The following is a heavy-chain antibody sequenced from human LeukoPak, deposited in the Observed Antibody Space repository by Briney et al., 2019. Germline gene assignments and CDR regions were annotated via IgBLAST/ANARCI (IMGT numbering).Heavy chain of an antibody. Sequence: ASVKVSCKVSGYTLTELSMHWVRQAPGKGLEWMGGFDPEDGETIYAQKFQGRVTMTVDTSTDTAYMELSSLRSEDTAVYYCATAYGSGSIDYWGQGTLVTVSS. D-gene: IGHD3-10*01. CDR3: ATAYGSGSIDY. CDR2: FDPEDGET. J-gene: IGHJ4*02. CDR1: GYTLTELS. V-gene: IGHV1-24*01.